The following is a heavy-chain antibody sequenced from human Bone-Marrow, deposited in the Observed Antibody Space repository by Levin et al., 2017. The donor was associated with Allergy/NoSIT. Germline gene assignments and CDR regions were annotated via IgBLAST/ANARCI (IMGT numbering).Heavy chain of an antibody. CDR2: INPDGSEK. Sequence: GGSLRLSCAASGFTFSDNFWSWVRQAPGKGLEWVANINPDGSEKNYADSVKGRFTISTDNAKNSVFLQMNSLRAEDTAVYFCTRHCSDTRCYFKSGRLDVWGQGTTVTVSS. CDR1: GFTFSDNF. CDR3: TRHCSDTRCYFKSGRLDV. D-gene: IGHD2-15*01. J-gene: IGHJ6*02. V-gene: IGHV3-7*01.